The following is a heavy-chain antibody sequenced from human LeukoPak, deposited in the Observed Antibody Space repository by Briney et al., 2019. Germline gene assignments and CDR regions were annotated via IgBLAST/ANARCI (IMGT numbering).Heavy chain of an antibody. CDR1: GFSSYE. J-gene: IGHJ4*02. CDR2: ISSSGRTI. V-gene: IGHV3-48*03. Sequence: GGSLRLSCAVSGFSSYEMNWVRQAPGKGLEWVSYISSSGRTIYYAGSVKGRFTISRDSAKNSLYLQMNSLRVEDTAVYYCARRAIAEGFDYWGQGTLVTVSS. CDR3: ARRAIAEGFDY. D-gene: IGHD6-13*01.